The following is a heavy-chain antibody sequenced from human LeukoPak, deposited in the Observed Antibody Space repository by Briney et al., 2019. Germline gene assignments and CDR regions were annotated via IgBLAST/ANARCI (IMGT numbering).Heavy chain of an antibody. V-gene: IGHV4-59*01. Sequence: SETLSLTCTVSGGSISSYYWSWIRQPPGKGLEWIGYIYYSGSTNYNPSLKSRVTISVDTSKNQFSLKLSSVTAADTAVYYCARDGRVVPAASPFYYYGMDVWGQGTTVTVSS. CDR3: ARDGRVVPAASPFYYYGMDV. CDR2: IYYSGST. CDR1: GGSISSYY. D-gene: IGHD2-2*01. J-gene: IGHJ6*02.